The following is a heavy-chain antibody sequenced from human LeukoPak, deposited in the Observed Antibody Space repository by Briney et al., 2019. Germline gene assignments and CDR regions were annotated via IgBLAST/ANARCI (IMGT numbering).Heavy chain of an antibody. V-gene: IGHV1-69*05. D-gene: IGHD3-22*01. J-gene: IGHJ4*02. CDR2: IIPIFGTA. CDR1: GGTFSSYV. CDR3: ASTTYYYDSSGYLLDY. Sequence: SVKVSCKASGGTFSSYVISWVRQAPGQGLEWMGGIIPIFGTANYAQKFQGRVTITTDESTSTAYMELSSLGSEDTAVYYCASTTYYYDSSGYLLDYWGQGTLVTVSS.